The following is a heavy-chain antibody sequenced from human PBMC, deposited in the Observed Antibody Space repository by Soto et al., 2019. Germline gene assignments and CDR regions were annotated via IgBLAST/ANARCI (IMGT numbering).Heavy chain of an antibody. J-gene: IGHJ3*02. D-gene: IGHD2-15*01. CDR2: IYYSGST. CDR1: GGSISSYY. V-gene: IGHV4-59*01. CDR3: ARGYCSGGSCADDAFDI. Sequence: SETLSLTCTVSGGSISSYYWSWIRQPPGKGLEWIGYIYYSGSTNYNPSPKSRVTISVDTSKNQFSLKLSSVTAADTAVYYCARGYCSGGSCADDAFDIWGQGTMVTVSS.